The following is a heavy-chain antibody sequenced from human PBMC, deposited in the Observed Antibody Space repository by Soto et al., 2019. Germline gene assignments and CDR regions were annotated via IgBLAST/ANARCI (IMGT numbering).Heavy chain of an antibody. CDR1: GGSFSGYY. CDR3: ARVGASVGYCSSTSCYRGNWFEP. D-gene: IGHD2-2*02. Sequence: SETLSLTCAVYGGSFSGYYWSWIRQPPGKGLEWIGEINHSGSTNYNPSLKSRVTISVDTSKNQFSLKLSSVAAADTAVYYCARVGASVGYCSSTSCYRGNWFEPWGQGPLVT. J-gene: IGHJ5*02. V-gene: IGHV4-34*01. CDR2: INHSGST.